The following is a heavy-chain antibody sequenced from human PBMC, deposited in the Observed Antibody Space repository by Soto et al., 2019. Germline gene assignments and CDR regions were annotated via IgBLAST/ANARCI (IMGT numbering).Heavy chain of an antibody. CDR2: INPSGGST. D-gene: IGHD5-18*01. V-gene: IGHV1-46*01. Sequence: QVQLVQSGAEVKKPGASVKVSCKASGYTFTSYYMHWVRQAPGQGLEWMGIINPSGGSTSYAQKFRGRVTMTRDTSTSTVYMELSSLRSEDTAVYYCARAIFPGYSYGYGFDYWGQGTLVTVSS. CDR1: GYTFTSYY. J-gene: IGHJ4*02. CDR3: ARAIFPGYSYGYGFDY.